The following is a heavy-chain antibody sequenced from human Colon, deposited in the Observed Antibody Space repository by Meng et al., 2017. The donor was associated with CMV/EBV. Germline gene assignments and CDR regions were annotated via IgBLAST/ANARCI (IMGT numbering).Heavy chain of an antibody. V-gene: IGHV1-8*01. CDR2: MNPNSGNT. J-gene: IGHJ4*02. D-gene: IGHD2-15*01. Sequence: TFTSYDINWVRQATGQELEWMGWMNPNSGNTGYAQKFQGRVTMTRNTSINTAYMELSSLNFEDTAVYYCARFFPYCSADNCYPYFDFWGQGTLVTVSS. CDR1: TFTSYD. CDR3: ARFFPYCSADNCYPYFDF.